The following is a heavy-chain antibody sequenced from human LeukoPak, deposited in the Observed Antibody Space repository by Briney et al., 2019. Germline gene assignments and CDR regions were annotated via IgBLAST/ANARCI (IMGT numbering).Heavy chain of an antibody. CDR1: GGSISSYY. D-gene: IGHD1-26*01. J-gene: IGHJ1*01. CDR3: ARSGNYVEGYFQH. V-gene: IGHV4-59*01. Sequence: PSETLSLTCSVSGGSISSYYWSWIRQPPGKGLEWIGYIYYIGSTNYNPSLKSRVTISVDTSKNQFSLKLSSVTAADTAVYYCARSGNYVEGYFQHWGQGTLVTVSS. CDR2: IYYIGST.